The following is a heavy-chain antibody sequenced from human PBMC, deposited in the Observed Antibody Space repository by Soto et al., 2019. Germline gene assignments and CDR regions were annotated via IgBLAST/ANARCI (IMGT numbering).Heavy chain of an antibody. V-gene: IGHV3-23*01. Sequence: PGGSLRLSCAASGFTFSSYAMSWVRRAPGKGLEWVSAISGSGGSTYYADSVKGRFTISRDNSKNTLYLQMNSLRAEDTAVYYCAKSLRPYQLLQSGAFDPWGQGTLVTVSS. J-gene: IGHJ5*02. D-gene: IGHD2-2*01. CDR1: GFTFSSYA. CDR3: AKSLRPYQLLQSGAFDP. CDR2: ISGSGGST.